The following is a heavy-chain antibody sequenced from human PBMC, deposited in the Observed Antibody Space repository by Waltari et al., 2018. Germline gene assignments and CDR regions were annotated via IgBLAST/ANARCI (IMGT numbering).Heavy chain of an antibody. CDR1: GWSFSGFY. J-gene: IGHJ6*02. CDR3: AREGRAARGGYYYYGMDV. D-gene: IGHD6-6*01. V-gene: IGHV4-34*01. CDR2: INHRGST. Sequence: GAGLLKPSETLSLTCAVYGWSFSGFYWSWIGPPPGKELEWIREINHRGSTNYNPSLKSGVTISVDTSKNQCSLKLSSVTAADTAVYYCAREGRAARGGYYYYGMDVWGQGTTVTVSS.